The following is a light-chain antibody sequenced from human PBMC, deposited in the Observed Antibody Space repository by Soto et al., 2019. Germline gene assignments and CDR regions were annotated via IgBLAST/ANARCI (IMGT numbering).Light chain of an antibody. CDR3: CSYAHITSVV. J-gene: IGLJ2*01. V-gene: IGLV2-23*02. CDR2: EVS. CDR1: SSDVGSYNL. Sequence: QSALTQPASVSGSPGQSITISCTGTSSDVGSYNLVSWYQQHPGKAPEFIIYEVSKRPSGVSNRFSGSKSGNTASLTISGLQAEDEADYYCCSYAHITSVVFGGGTTVTVL.